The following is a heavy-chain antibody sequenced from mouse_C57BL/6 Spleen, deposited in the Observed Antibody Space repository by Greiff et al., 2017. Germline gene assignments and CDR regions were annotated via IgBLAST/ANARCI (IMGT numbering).Heavy chain of an antibody. J-gene: IGHJ3*01. CDR3: ASYDGSSSAWFAY. CDR1: GYTFTSYW. CDR2: IYPGSGST. V-gene: IGHV1-55*01. Sequence: VQLQQPGAELVKPGASVKMSCKASGYTFTSYWITWVKQRPGQGLEWIGDIYPGSGSTNYNEKFKSKATLTVDTSSSTAYMQLSSLTSEDSAVYYCASYDGSSSAWFAYWGQGTLVTVSA. D-gene: IGHD1-1*01.